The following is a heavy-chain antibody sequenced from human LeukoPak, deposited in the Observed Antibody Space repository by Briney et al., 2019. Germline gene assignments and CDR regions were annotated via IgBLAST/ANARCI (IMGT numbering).Heavy chain of an antibody. D-gene: IGHD1-26*01. Sequence: GASLKISCKGSGYSFSSYWISWVRPMPGKGLEWMGRIDPSDSYTNYSPSFQGHVTISADKSISTSYLQWSSLKASDTAMYYCARHMLVGAPVHFQHWGQGSLVTVSS. CDR2: IDPSDSYT. V-gene: IGHV5-10-1*01. CDR1: GYSFSSYW. CDR3: ARHMLVGAPVHFQH. J-gene: IGHJ1*01.